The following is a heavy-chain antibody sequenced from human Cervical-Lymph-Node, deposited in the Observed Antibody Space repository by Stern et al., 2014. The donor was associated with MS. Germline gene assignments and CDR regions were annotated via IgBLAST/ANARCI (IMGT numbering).Heavy chain of an antibody. CDR3: ARETYYYGSGSYFSLIDF. D-gene: IGHD3-10*01. V-gene: IGHV3-11*01. CDR1: GFTFSDNY. CDR2: VSTGGTTI. J-gene: IGHJ4*02. Sequence: VQLLESGGGLVKPGGSLRLSCAASGFTFSDNYMSWIRQAPGKGLEWVSHVSTGGTTIHYADSVKCRFTISRDNAKNSLYLQMNSLSAEDTAVYYCARETYYYGSGSYFSLIDFWGQGTLVTVSS.